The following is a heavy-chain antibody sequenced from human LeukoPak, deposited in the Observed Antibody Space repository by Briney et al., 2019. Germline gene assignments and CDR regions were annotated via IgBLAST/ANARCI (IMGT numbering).Heavy chain of an antibody. CDR3: SRRGSSQYSGFDHFDY. Sequence: GGSLRLSCAASGFTFSSSAMTWVRQDPGKGLEWVGFIRKKAFRGTTEYAASVKGRFTISRDDSKSIAYLQMNNLKTEDTAVYFCSRRGSSQYSGFDHFDYWSQGTLVTVSS. CDR2: IRKKAFRGTT. CDR1: GFTFSSSA. D-gene: IGHD5-12*01. J-gene: IGHJ4*02. V-gene: IGHV3-49*04.